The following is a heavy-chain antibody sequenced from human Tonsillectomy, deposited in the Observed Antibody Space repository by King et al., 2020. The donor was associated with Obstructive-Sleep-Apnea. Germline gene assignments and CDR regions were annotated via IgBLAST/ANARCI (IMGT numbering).Heavy chain of an antibody. D-gene: IGHD3-10*01. CDR3: AKDRGFGEKPTLFDY. Sequence: HVQLVESGGGVVQPGRSLRLSCTVSGFAFSSYGMHWVRQAPGKGLEWVAIISYDGSNKYYADSVKGRFIISRDNSKNTLYLQMSSLRVEDTAVYYCAKDRGFGEKPTLFDYWGQGTLVTVSS. J-gene: IGHJ4*02. V-gene: IGHV3-30*18. CDR2: ISYDGSNK. CDR1: GFAFSSYG.